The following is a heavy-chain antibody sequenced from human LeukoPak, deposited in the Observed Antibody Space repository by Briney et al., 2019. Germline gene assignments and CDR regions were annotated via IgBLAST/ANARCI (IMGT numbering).Heavy chain of an antibody. CDR2: FHHSGST. Sequence: SETLSLTCSVSGYSISSGFYWDWIRQPPGRGLEWIGSFHHSGSTPYNPSLNSRVSISVDTSKNQLSLKLSSVTAADTAVYYCARREGYNFDYWGQGTLVTVSS. CDR3: ARREGYNFDY. CDR1: GYSISSGFY. V-gene: IGHV4-38-2*02. D-gene: IGHD5-24*01. J-gene: IGHJ4*02.